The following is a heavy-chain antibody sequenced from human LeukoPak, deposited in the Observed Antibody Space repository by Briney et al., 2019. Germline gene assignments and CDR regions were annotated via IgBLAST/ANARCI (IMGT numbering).Heavy chain of an antibody. Sequence: GGSLRLSCAASGFTFSSYGMHWVRQAPGKGLEWVAVISYDGSNKYYADSVKGRFTISRDNSKNTLYLQMNSLRAEDTALYYCVRGPGFLMDVWGQGTTVTVSS. CDR3: VRGPGFLMDV. J-gene: IGHJ6*02. CDR1: GFTFSSYG. CDR2: ISYDGSNK. D-gene: IGHD2-21*01. V-gene: IGHV3-30*03.